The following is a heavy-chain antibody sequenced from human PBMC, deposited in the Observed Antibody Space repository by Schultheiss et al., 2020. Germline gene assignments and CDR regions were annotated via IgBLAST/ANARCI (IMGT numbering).Heavy chain of an antibody. D-gene: IGHD1-20*01. CDR3: AREMEYNWNENLYYFDY. CDR1: GFTFDDYG. V-gene: IGHV3-20*04. CDR2: INWNGGST. Sequence: GGSLRLSCAASGFTFDDYGMSWVRQAPGKGLEWVSGINWNGGSTGYADSVKGRFTISRDNAKNSLYLQMNSLRAEDTALYYCAREMEYNWNENLYYFDYWGQGTLVTVYS. J-gene: IGHJ4*02.